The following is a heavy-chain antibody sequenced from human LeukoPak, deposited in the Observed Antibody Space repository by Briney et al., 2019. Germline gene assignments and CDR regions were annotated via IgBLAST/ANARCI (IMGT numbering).Heavy chain of an antibody. Sequence: GGSLRLSRAASGFSFSRYWMTWVRQAPGKGLEWVANIKEDGTKTCYVDSVKGRFTVSRDNAQNSLYLQMNSLTPEDTAVYFCARGEAFCDYWGQGALVSVSS. CDR1: GFSFSRYW. J-gene: IGHJ4*02. CDR3: ARGEAFCDY. CDR2: IKEDGTKT. V-gene: IGHV3-7*05.